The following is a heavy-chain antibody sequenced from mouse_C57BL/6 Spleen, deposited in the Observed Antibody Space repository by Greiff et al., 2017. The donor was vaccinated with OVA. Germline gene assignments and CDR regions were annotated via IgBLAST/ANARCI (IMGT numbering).Heavy chain of an antibody. V-gene: IGHV1-15*01. CDR1: GYTFTDYE. Sequence: VQLQQSGAELVRPGASVTLSCKASGYTFTDYEMHWVKQTPVHGLEWIGAIDPETGGTAYNQKFKGKAILTADKSSSTAYMELRSLTSEDSAVYYCTRSGYYSNYLFAYWGQGTLVTVSA. J-gene: IGHJ3*01. D-gene: IGHD2-5*01. CDR2: IDPETGGT. CDR3: TRSGYYSNYLFAY.